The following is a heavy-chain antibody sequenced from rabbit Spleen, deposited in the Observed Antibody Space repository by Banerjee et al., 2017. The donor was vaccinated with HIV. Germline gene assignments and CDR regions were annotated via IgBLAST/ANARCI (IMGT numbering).Heavy chain of an antibody. D-gene: IGHD8-1*01. CDR3: ARDFGSSFSSYGMDL. Sequence: QEQLEESGGGLVKPGGTLTLTCTVSGFSFSSNWICWVRQAPGKGLEWIACIYSYSSGATYYASWAKGRFTISKTSSTTVTLQMTSLTAADTATYFCARDFGSSFSSYGMDLWGQGTLVTVS. CDR1: GFSFSSNW. V-gene: IGHV1S45*01. CDR2: IYSYSSGAT. J-gene: IGHJ6*01.